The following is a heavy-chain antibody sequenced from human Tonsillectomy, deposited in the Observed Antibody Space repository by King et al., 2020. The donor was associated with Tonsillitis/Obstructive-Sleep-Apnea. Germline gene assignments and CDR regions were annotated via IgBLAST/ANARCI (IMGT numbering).Heavy chain of an antibody. CDR2: IIPIFGTE. V-gene: IGHV1-69*06. Sequence: QLVQSGAEVKKPGASVKVSCKASGGTFSSYAISWVRQAPGQGLEWMGGIIPIFGTENYSQKFQGRVTITADKSTSTAYMELSSLRSEDTAVYYCANYNEWDIYFDYWGQGTLVTVSS. CDR3: ANYNEWDIYFDY. CDR1: GGTFSSYA. D-gene: IGHD1-1*01. J-gene: IGHJ4*02.